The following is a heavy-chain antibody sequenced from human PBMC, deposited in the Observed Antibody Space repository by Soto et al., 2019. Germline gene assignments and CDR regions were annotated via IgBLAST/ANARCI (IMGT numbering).Heavy chain of an antibody. CDR1: GGTFSSYA. J-gene: IGHJ4*02. D-gene: IGHD5-18*01. V-gene: IGHV1-69*13. CDR2: LIAMLGTP. Sequence: GASVKVSCKASGGTFSSYAISWVRQAPGQGLEWMGGLIAMLGTPTYARKVQGRATITADESLTSSYLELRSLRSEDTAVYFCARGAMANFDYWGQGTVVTVSS. CDR3: ARGAMANFDY.